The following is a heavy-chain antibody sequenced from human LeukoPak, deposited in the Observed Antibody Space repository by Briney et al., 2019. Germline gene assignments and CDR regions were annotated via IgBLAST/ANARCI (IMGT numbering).Heavy chain of an antibody. J-gene: IGHJ4*02. CDR1: GGSISSSNW. CDR3: ARRSYNSPFRY. V-gene: IGHV4-4*02. D-gene: IGHD5-24*01. Sequence: PSETLSLTCAVSGGSISSSNWWSWVRQPPGKGLEWIGEIYHSGSTYYNPSLKSRVTISVDTSKNQFSLKLSSVTAADTAVYYCARRSYNSPFRYWGQGTLVTVSS. CDR2: IYHSGST.